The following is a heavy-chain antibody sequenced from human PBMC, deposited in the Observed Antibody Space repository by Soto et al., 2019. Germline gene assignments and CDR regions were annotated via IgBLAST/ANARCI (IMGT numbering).Heavy chain of an antibody. CDR1: GFTFSDYY. CDR2: ISSDSVDI. D-gene: IGHD2-15*01. CDR3: VRDASGIRGYGH. Sequence: QVQLVESGGGLVKPGGSLRLSCAASGFTFSDYYMNWVRQAPGKGLEWLSYISSDSVDINYADSVKGRFTISRVNADNSVYLQMNSLRAEETAVYYCVRDASGIRGYGHWGQGTLVTVSP. J-gene: IGHJ4*02. V-gene: IGHV3-11*05.